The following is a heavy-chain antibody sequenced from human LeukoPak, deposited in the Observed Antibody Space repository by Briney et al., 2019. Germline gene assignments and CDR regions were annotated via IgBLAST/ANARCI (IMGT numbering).Heavy chain of an antibody. CDR3: ARDSSGYPFGY. Sequence: GGRLRLSCAASGFTFSSYAIHWVRQAPGKGLEWVAVISYDGSNKYYADSVKGRFTISRDNAKNTLYLQMNSLRAEDTAVYYCARDSSGYPFGYWGQGTLVTVSS. D-gene: IGHD3-22*01. CDR2: ISYDGSNK. CDR1: GFTFSSYA. V-gene: IGHV3-30*04. J-gene: IGHJ4*02.